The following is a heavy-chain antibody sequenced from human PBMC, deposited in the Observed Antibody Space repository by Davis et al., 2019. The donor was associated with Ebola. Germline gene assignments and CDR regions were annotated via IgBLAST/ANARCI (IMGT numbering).Heavy chain of an antibody. CDR1: GVYLGSSGSY. Sequence: PGGSLRLSCNVSGVYLGSSGSYWGFVRQPPGKGLEWIGNIYYSGSTKYNPSLQGRVTMSIDTPRDQFALRLHSVTAADTAFYYCARLSPLGTTVDYWGQGTLVTVSS. V-gene: IGHV4-39*01. J-gene: IGHJ4*02. D-gene: IGHD1-7*01. CDR2: IYYSGST. CDR3: ARLSPLGTTVDY.